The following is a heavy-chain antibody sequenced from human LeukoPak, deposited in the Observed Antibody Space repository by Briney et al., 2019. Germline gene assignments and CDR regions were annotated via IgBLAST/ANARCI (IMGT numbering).Heavy chain of an antibody. V-gene: IGHV4-39*01. J-gene: IGHJ4*02. CDR3: ASRPFLWGFAY. CDR2: IYSSAT. D-gene: IGHD3-16*01. Sequence: SETLSLTCTVSGDSISSSSYYWGWIRQPPGKGLEWIASIYSSATYYSPSLKSRVTISVDTSKNQFSLNLSSVTAADTAVYYCASRPFLWGFAYWGQGTLVTVSS. CDR1: GDSISSSSYY.